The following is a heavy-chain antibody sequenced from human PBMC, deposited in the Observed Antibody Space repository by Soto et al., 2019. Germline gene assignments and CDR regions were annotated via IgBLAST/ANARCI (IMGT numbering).Heavy chain of an antibody. V-gene: IGHV2-5*02. D-gene: IGHD2-8*01. CDR1: GSSLSTRDVG. CDR2: LFWDGDK. J-gene: IGHJ3*01. Sequence: QITLKESGPPLVQPTQTLTMTCTFSGSSLSTRDVGVGWIRQPPGTALEWLALLFWDGDKRLSPSLKNRLTITKDTSNNHVKFTMTDMDAVDTATYYCARTGFCTDGGWYNDAFEVWGQGTVGTASS. CDR3: ARTGFCTDGGWYNDAFEV.